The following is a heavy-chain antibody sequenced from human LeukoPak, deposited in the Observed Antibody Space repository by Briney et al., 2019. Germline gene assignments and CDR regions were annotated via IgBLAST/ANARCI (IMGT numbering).Heavy chain of an antibody. CDR3: ARDEYSGYDLDY. J-gene: IGHJ4*02. CDR2: INPSGGST. CDR1: GYTFTGYY. Sequence: ASVKVSCKASGYTFTGYYMHWVRQAPGQGLEWMGIINPSGGSTSYAQKFQGRVTMTRDTSTSTVYMELSSLRSEDTAVYYCARDEYSGYDLDYWGQGTLVTVSS. V-gene: IGHV1-46*01. D-gene: IGHD5-12*01.